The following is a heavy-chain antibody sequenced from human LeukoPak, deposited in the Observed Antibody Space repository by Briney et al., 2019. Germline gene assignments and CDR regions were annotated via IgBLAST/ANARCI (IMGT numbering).Heavy chain of an antibody. CDR2: INPNGGGT. Sequence: ASVKVSCKASGYTFTDYYMHWVRQAPGQGLEWMGRINPNGGGTNYAQKFQGRVTMTRDTSISIAYMELSRLRSDDTAVYYCASFRRDTSDVFDIWGQGTMVTVSS. J-gene: IGHJ3*02. D-gene: IGHD5-18*01. V-gene: IGHV1-2*06. CDR1: GYTFTDYY. CDR3: ASFRRDTSDVFDI.